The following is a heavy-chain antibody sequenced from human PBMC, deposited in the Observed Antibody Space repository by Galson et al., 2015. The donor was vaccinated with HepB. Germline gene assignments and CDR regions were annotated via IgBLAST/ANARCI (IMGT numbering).Heavy chain of an antibody. D-gene: IGHD4-17*01. V-gene: IGHV5-51*01. CDR1: GYSFTSYW. Sequence: QSGAEVKKPGESLKISCKGSGYSFTSYWIGWVRQMPGKGLEWMGIINPGDSDTRYSPSIQGQVTISADKSISTAYLQWNSLKTSDTGMYYCASRHGDYGHSYSWGQGTLVTVSS. CDR3: ASRHGDYGHSYS. CDR2: INPGDSDT. J-gene: IGHJ5*02.